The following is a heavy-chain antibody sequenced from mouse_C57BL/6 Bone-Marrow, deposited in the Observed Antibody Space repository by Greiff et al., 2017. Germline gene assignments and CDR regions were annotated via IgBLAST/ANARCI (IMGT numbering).Heavy chain of an antibody. CDR3: ARDAKLGHWCFDV. D-gene: IGHD4-1*01. CDR2: SRNKANDYTT. J-gene: IGHJ1*03. V-gene: IGHV7-1*01. Sequence: EVKLMESGGGLVQSGRSLRLSCATSGFTFSDFYMEWVRQAPGKGLEWIAASRNKANDYTTEYSASVKGRFIVSRDTSQSILYLQMNALRAEDTAIYYCARDAKLGHWCFDVWGTGTTVTVSS. CDR1: GFTFSDFY.